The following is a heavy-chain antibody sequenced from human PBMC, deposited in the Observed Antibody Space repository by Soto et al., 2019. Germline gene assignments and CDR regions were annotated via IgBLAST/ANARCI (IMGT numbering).Heavy chain of an antibody. Sequence: PSETLSLTCAVYGGSFSGYYWSWIRQPPGKGLEWIGEINHSGSTNYNPSLKSRVTISVDTSKNQFSLKLSSVTAADTAVYYCARARRRATQLHDMDVWGKGTTATVSS. J-gene: IGHJ6*03. CDR1: GGSFSGYY. V-gene: IGHV4-34*01. D-gene: IGHD2-15*01. CDR2: INHSGST. CDR3: ARARRRATQLHDMDV.